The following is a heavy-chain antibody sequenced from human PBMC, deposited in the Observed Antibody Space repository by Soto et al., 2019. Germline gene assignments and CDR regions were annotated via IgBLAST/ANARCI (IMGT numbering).Heavy chain of an antibody. Sequence: SETLSLTCAVYGGSFSGYYWSWIRQPPGKGLEWIGEINHSGSTNYNPSLKSRVTISVDTSKNQFSLKLSSVTAADTAVYYCARGQNPGWLQLSGLTGDGRFDYWGQGTLVT. J-gene: IGHJ4*02. V-gene: IGHV4-34*01. CDR3: ARGQNPGWLQLSGLTGDGRFDY. D-gene: IGHD7-27*01. CDR1: GGSFSGYY. CDR2: INHSGST.